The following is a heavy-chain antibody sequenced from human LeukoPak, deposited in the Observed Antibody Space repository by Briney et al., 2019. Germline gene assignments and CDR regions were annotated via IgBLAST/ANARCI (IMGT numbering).Heavy chain of an antibody. D-gene: IGHD6-13*01. CDR3: ARAVSWTDYYYYMDV. J-gene: IGHJ6*03. CDR2: INHSGST. Sequence: SETLSLTCAVYGGSFSGYYWSWIRQPPGKGLEWIGEINHSGSTNYNPSLKSRVAISVATSKNQFSLKLSSVTAADTAVYYCARAVSWTDYYYYMDVWGKGTTVTVPS. CDR1: GGSFSGYY. V-gene: IGHV4-34*01.